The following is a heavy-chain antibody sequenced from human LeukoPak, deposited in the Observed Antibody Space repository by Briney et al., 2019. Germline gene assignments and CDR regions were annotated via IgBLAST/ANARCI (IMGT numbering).Heavy chain of an antibody. J-gene: IGHJ6*03. CDR2: INPNSGGT. CDR3: AISCSGGSCYSEGNYYMDV. Sequence: ASVKVSCKASGYTFTGYYMHWVRQAPGQGLAWVGWINPNSGGTNYAQKFQGRVTMTRDTSISTAYMELSRLRSDDTAVYYCAISCSGGSCYSEGNYYMDVWGKGTTVTVSS. V-gene: IGHV1-2*02. CDR1: GYTFTGYY. D-gene: IGHD2-15*01.